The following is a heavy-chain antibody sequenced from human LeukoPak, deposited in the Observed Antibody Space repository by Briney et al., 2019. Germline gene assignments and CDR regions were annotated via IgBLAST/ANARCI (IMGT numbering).Heavy chain of an antibody. CDR1: GGTFNNSA. D-gene: IGHD4-23*01. CDR2: IMPLFGTA. CDR3: ARTIGGPTPLFDP. V-gene: IGHV1-69*05. J-gene: IGHJ5*02. Sequence: SVKVSCKTSGGTFNNSAISWVRQAPGQGLEWLGGIMPLFGTAGYAQKFQGRVTITKDESTRTVYLELTSLTSDDTAVYYCARTIGGPTPLFDPWGQGTLVTVSS.